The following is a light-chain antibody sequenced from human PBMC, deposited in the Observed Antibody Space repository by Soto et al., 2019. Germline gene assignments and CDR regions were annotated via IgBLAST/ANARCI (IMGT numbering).Light chain of an antibody. V-gene: IGLV1-47*01. CDR2: EVN. Sequence: QSVLAQPPSASGTPGQRVTISCSGSSSNIGSKYVCWYQQLPGTAPKLMIYEVNKRPSGVPDRFSGSKSGNTASLTVSGLQAEDEADYYCSSYAGSSNVFGTGTKVTVL. CDR3: SSYAGSSNV. CDR1: SSNIGSKY. J-gene: IGLJ1*01.